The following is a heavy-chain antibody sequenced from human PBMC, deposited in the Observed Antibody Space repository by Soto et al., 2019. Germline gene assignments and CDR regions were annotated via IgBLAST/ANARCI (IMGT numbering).Heavy chain of an antibody. D-gene: IGHD3-16*01. J-gene: IGHJ2*01. Sequence: QVQLVQSGAEVKRPGASVKVSCKASGYTFNNYPIHWVRQAPGQRLEWLGWINTGNGYTQYSQKFQGRVTITTDTSATTAYMELSSLRSEDTAVYHCARPPLGVLTGYFDLWGRGTLVTVSS. CDR2: INTGNGYT. V-gene: IGHV1-3*04. CDR3: ARPPLGVLTGYFDL. CDR1: GYTFNNYP.